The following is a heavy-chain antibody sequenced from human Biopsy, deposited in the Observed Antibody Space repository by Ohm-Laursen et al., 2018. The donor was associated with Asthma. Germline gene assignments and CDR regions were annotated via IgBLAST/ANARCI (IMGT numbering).Heavy chain of an antibody. CDR1: VYTLIIYA. CDR2: INAGNGNT. J-gene: IGHJ3*02. V-gene: IGHV1-3*01. CDR3: ASTYYDFMMGQVNDAFAI. Sequence: ATVNVSSKASVYTLIIYAIHWVRQAPGQRLEWTGGINAGNGNTKYSQKFQGRVTTTRDTSASTAYMELSSLRSEDTAVYYCASTYYDFMMGQVNDAFAIWGQGTMVTVSS. D-gene: IGHD3-3*01.